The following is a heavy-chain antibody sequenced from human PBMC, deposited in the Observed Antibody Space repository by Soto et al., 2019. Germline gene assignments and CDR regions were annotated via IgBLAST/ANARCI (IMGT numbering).Heavy chain of an antibody. J-gene: IGHJ6*02. V-gene: IGHV1-69*13. CDR2: SLPIFDTT. Sequence: SVKVSCKASGGTFSTYSISWVRQAPGQGLEWMGGSLPIFDTTHYAQNFQGRATITADESTSTAYLELSSLRSDDTAVYYCARGGRYPKSSNYYGMDVWGQGTTVTVSS. CDR1: GGTFSTYS. CDR3: ARGGRYPKSSNYYGMDV. D-gene: IGHD1-20*01.